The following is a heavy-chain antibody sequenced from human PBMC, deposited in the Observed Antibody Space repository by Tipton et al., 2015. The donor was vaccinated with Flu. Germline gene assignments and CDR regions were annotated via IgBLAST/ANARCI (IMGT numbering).Heavy chain of an antibody. CDR2: IYYSGST. D-gene: IGHD3-22*01. CDR1: GGSISSSSYY. V-gene: IGHV4-39*07. J-gene: IGHJ6*02. Sequence: LRLSCTVSGGSISSSSYYWGWIRQPPGKGLEWIGSIYYSGSTYYNPSLKSRVTISVDTSKNQFSLKLSSVTAADTAVYYCARDGYYDSSGYPYYYYYGMDVWGQGTTGTVSS. CDR3: ARDGYYDSSGYPYYYYYGMDV.